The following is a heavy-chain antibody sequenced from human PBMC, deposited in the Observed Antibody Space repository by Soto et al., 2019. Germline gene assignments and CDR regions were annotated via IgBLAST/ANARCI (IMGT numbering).Heavy chain of an antibody. V-gene: IGHV1-69*13. CDR3: ARRWGESSESYDDRSGYVDAIDS. CDR1: GGTFSSYA. Sequence: SSVQVSCKDSGGTFSSYAIRWVRQAPGQGLEWMGGIIPLFGTANYAQKFQGRVTNTADESTIPAYMELSSMRSEHAVLYYWARRWGESSESYDDRSGYVDAIDSWG. D-gene: IGHD3-22*01. J-gene: IGHJ3*02. CDR2: IIPLFGTA.